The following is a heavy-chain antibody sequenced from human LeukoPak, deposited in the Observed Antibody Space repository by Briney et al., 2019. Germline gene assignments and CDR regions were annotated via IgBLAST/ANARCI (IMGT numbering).Heavy chain of an antibody. Sequence: SETLSLTCAVYGGSFSGYYWSWIRQPPGKGLEWIGEINHSGSTSYNPSLKSRVTISVDTSKNQFSLKLSSVTAADTAVYYCARLNSIFDYWGQGTLVTVSS. CDR1: GGSFSGYY. J-gene: IGHJ4*02. CDR3: ARLNSIFDY. V-gene: IGHV4-34*01. CDR2: INHSGST. D-gene: IGHD4-11*01.